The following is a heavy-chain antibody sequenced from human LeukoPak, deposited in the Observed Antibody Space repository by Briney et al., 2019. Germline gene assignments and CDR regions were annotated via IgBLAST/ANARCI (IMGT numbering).Heavy chain of an antibody. CDR1: GGSISITSDY. CDR3: ARHWFHCSIAGCYYDS. V-gene: IGHV4-39*01. CDR2: ISYSGST. J-gene: IGHJ4*02. D-gene: IGHD2-2*01. Sequence: SETLSLTCAVSGGSISITSDYWGWIRQPPGKGLEWIGTISYSGSTYYNTSLKSRVTISVDTSKNQFSLKLNSVTAADTAVYHCARHWFHCSIAGCYYDSWGQGTLVTVSS.